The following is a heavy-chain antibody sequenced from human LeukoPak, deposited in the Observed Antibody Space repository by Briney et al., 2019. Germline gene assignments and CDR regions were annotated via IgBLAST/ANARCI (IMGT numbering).Heavy chain of an antibody. CDR2: IKQDGSEK. Sequence: PGGSLRLSCAASGFTFSNYCMSWVRQAPGKGLEWVANIKQDGSEKYYVDSVKGRFTISRDNDKNSLYLQMNSLRDEDTAVYYCARVGYYESSGYYSRPTYYYYGMDVWGQGTTVTVSS. V-gene: IGHV3-7*01. D-gene: IGHD3-22*01. CDR1: GFTFSNYC. CDR3: ARVGYYESSGYYSRPTYYYYGMDV. J-gene: IGHJ6*02.